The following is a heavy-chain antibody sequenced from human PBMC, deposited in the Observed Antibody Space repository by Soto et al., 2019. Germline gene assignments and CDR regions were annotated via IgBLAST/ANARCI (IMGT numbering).Heavy chain of an antibody. Sequence: PGGSLRLTCAASVFTFSSYAMSLVRQSPGKGLEWVSAISGSGGSTYYADSVKGRFTISRDNSKNTLYLQMNSLRAEDTAVYYCAKDSEYSSSSDYFDYWGQGTLVTASS. CDR3: AKDSEYSSSSDYFDY. D-gene: IGHD6-6*01. CDR1: VFTFSSYA. V-gene: IGHV3-23*01. J-gene: IGHJ4*02. CDR2: ISGSGGST.